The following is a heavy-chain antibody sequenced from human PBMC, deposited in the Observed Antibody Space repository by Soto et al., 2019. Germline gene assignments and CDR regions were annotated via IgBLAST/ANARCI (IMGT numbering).Heavy chain of an antibody. CDR3: ARGTFGNFYYGMDV. D-gene: IGHD1-7*01. CDR2: INHRGSI. V-gene: IGHV4-34*01. CDR1: GGSFSYYY. J-gene: IGHJ6*02. Sequence: SETLSLTCAVYGGSFSYYYWTWIRQPPGKGLEWIGEINHRGSINYNPSLKSRVTISVDTSKNHFSLKLSSVTAADTAVYYCARGTFGNFYYGMDVWGQGTTVTVSS.